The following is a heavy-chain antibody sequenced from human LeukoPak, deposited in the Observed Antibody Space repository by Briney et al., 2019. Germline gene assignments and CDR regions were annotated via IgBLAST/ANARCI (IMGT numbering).Heavy chain of an antibody. V-gene: IGHV5-51*01. CDR2: IYPGDSDT. CDR3: ASHTGYCSSMSCFHAFDI. CDR1: GYSFASYW. Sequence: GESLKISCKGSGYSFASYWIAWVRQMPGKGLEWMGIIYPGDSDTRYSPSFQGQVTISADKSISTAYLQWSSLKASDTAIYYCASHTGYCSSMSCFHAFDIWGQGTMVTVSS. J-gene: IGHJ3*02. D-gene: IGHD2-2*01.